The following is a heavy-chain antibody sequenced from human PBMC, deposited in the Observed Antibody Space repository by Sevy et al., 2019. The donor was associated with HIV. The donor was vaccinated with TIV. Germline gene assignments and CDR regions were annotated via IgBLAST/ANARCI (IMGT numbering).Heavy chain of an antibody. CDR3: ANFGRLLIINGDAFDV. D-gene: IGHD3-9*01. V-gene: IGHV4-38-2*02. J-gene: IGHJ3*01. Sequence: SETLALTCTVSGYSISSGYLWGWIRQPPGKGLEWIGSVDHTGNTYYNPSLKSRVTTSVDTSKNQFSLRLSSVTAADTAVYYCANFGRLLIINGDAFDVWGQGTMVTVSS. CDR1: GYSISSGYL. CDR2: VDHTGNT.